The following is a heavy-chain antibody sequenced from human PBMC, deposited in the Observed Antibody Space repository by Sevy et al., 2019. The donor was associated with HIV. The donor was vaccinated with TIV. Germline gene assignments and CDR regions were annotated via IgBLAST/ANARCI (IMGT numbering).Heavy chain of an antibody. J-gene: IGHJ6*02. V-gene: IGHV3-48*01. Sequence: GGSLRLSCAASGFTFSSYSMNWVRQAPGNGLEWVSYISSSSSTIYYADSVKGRFTISRDNAKNSLYLQTNSLRAEDTAVYYCARDMKGDIVVVPAASLSLYYGMDVSGQWTAVTVSS. CDR3: ARDMKGDIVVVPAASLSLYYGMDV. CDR1: GFTFSSYS. D-gene: IGHD2-2*01. CDR2: ISSSSSTI.